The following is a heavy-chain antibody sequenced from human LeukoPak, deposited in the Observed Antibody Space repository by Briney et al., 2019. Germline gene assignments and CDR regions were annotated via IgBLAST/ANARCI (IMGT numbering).Heavy chain of an antibody. Sequence: GGSLRLSCAASGFTFSSYWMSWVRQAPGKGLEWVANTKQDGSEKYYVDFVKGRFTISRDNAKNSLYLQMNSLRAEDTAVYYCARDREAVADYYFDYWGQGTLVTVSS. V-gene: IGHV3-7*01. CDR3: ARDREAVADYYFDY. CDR2: TKQDGSEK. J-gene: IGHJ4*02. D-gene: IGHD6-19*01. CDR1: GFTFSSYW.